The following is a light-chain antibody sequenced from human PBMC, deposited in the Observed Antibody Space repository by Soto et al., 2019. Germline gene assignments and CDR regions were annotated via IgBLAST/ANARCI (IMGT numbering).Light chain of an antibody. J-gene: IGKJ1*01. CDR3: QQRSNLWT. Sequence: EIVLTQSPSTLSLSPGERTTLYCRASQIVSSYLAWYQQKPGQAPRRLIDDPSNRATGSPARFSGSGSGTDFTLTLSSLEPEDFAVYYCQQRSNLWTFGQGTKVEIK. CDR1: QIVSSY. CDR2: DPS. V-gene: IGKV3-11*01.